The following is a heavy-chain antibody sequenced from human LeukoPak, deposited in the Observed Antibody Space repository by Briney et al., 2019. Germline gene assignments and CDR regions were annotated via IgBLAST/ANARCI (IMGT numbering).Heavy chain of an antibody. CDR3: AKGCSSTSCYFTFDP. Sequence: GGSLRLSCAASGFTFSSYAMSWVRQAPGKGLEWVSAIRGSGGSTYYADSVKGRFTISRDNSKNTLYLQMNSLRAEDTAVYYCAKGCSSTSCYFTFDPWGQGTLVTVSS. J-gene: IGHJ5*02. D-gene: IGHD2-2*01. V-gene: IGHV3-23*01. CDR2: IRGSGGST. CDR1: GFTFSSYA.